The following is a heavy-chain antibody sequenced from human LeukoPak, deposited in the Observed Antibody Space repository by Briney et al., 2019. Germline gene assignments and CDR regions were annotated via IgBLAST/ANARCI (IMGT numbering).Heavy chain of an antibody. CDR2: IYYSGST. V-gene: IGHV4-39*01. CDR1: GGSFSSSTYY. Sequence: SETLSLTCTVSGGSFSSSTYYWGWIRQPPGKGLEWIGSIYYSGSTYYNPSLKSRVTISVDTSKNQFSLKLSSVTAADTAVYYCARQDYSSIYYFDYWGQGTLVTVSS. CDR3: ARQDYSSIYYFDY. D-gene: IGHD4-11*01. J-gene: IGHJ4*02.